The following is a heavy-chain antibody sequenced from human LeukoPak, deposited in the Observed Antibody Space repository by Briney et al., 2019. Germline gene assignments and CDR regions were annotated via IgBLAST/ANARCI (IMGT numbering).Heavy chain of an antibody. D-gene: IGHD2-15*01. CDR2: ISSSSSYI. V-gene: IGHV3-21*01. J-gene: IGHJ6*03. CDR3: ASGNYYYYYMDV. CDR1: GFTFSTYT. Sequence: GGSLRLSCAASGFTFSTYTMNWVRQAPGKGLEWVSSISSSSSYIYYAYSVKGRFTISRDHAKNSLFLQMDSLRAEDTALYYCASGNYYYYYMDVWGKGTTVTVSS.